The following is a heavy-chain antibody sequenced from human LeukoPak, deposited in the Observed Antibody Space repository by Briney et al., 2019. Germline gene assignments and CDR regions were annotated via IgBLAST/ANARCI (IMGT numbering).Heavy chain of an antibody. CDR1: GYSFTCYW. D-gene: IGHD5-18*01. CDR2: IYPGDSDT. J-gene: IGHJ4*02. Sequence: GESLKISCKGSGYSFTCYWIGWGRPMPGEGLEWRGIIYPGDSDTRYSPSFQGQVTISADKSISTAYLQWSSLKASDTAMYYCARSGYSYGFDYWGQGTLVTVSS. V-gene: IGHV5-51*01. CDR3: ARSGYSYGFDY.